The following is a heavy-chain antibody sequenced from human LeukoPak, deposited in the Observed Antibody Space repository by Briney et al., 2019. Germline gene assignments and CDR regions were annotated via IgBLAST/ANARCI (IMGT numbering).Heavy chain of an antibody. J-gene: IGHJ3*02. Sequence: GASVKVSCKASGYTFTGYYMHWVRQAPGQGLEWMGWINPNSGGTNYAQKFQGRVTMTRDTSISTAYMELSRLRSDDTAVYYCASLGGGYCSGGSCYRPPLDAFDIWGQGTMVTVSS. CDR2: INPNSGGT. CDR1: GYTFTGYY. D-gene: IGHD2-15*01. V-gene: IGHV1-2*02. CDR3: ASLGGGYCSGGSCYRPPLDAFDI.